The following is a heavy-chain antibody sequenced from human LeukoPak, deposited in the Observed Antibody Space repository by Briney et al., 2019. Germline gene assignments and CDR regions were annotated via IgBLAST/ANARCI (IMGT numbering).Heavy chain of an antibody. D-gene: IGHD2/OR15-2a*01. CDR1: GGSISSNSYY. CDR2: IYYREST. J-gene: IGHJ3*02. Sequence: SETLSLTSTVSGGSISSNSYYRGSTRQPPGKGLEWIGSIYYRESTYYNPSLKTRTTISVDTSKNQFFLKLSSLNAADTAVYYCERRYYRDAFDIWGQGKMVTVSS. V-gene: IGHV4-39*01. CDR3: ERRYYRDAFDI.